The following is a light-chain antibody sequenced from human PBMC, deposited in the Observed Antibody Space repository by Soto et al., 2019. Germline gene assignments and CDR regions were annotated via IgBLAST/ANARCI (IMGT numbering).Light chain of an antibody. CDR2: DAS. CDR1: HSIDTS. J-gene: IGKJ2*01. Sequence: DIQMTQSPSALSASLGDRVTITCRASHSIDTSLAWYQQRPGKAPNLLIFDASSLASGVPSRFSGGGSGTEFTLTISNLQPGDSGTYYCHQYKSYTPYTIGQGTKVEIK. V-gene: IGKV1-5*01. CDR3: HQYKSYTPYT.